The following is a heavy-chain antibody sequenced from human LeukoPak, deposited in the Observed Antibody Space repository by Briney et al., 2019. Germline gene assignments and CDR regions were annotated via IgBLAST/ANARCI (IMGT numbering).Heavy chain of an antibody. CDR3: AKGSDIVVVVAALDTAMFNY. Sequence: GGSLRLPCAASGFTFSSYAMSWVRQAPGKGLEWVSAISGSGGSTYYADSVKGRFTISRDNSKNTLYLQMNSLRAEDTAVYYCAKGSDIVVVVAALDTAMFNYWGQGTLVTVSS. CDR2: ISGSGGST. V-gene: IGHV3-23*01. CDR1: GFTFSSYA. D-gene: IGHD2-15*01. J-gene: IGHJ4*02.